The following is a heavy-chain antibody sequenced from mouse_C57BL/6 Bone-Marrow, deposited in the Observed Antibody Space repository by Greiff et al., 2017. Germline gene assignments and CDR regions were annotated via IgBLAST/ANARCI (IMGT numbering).Heavy chain of an antibody. Sequence: VQLQQSGPELVKPGASVKISCKASGYSFTGYYMNWVKQSPEKSLEWIGEINPSTGGTTYNQKFKAKATLTVDKSSSTAYMQLKSLTSEDSAVYYCARENGLRWFAYWGQGTLVTVSA. V-gene: IGHV1-42*01. CDR3: ARENGLRWFAY. CDR2: INPSTGGT. CDR1: GYSFTGYY. D-gene: IGHD2-2*01. J-gene: IGHJ3*01.